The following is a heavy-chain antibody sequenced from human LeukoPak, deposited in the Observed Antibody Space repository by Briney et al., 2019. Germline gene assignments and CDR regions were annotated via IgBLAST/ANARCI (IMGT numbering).Heavy chain of an antibody. J-gene: IGHJ4*02. V-gene: IGHV4-59*01. Sequence: SETLSLTCTVSGGSMSSYYWSWIRQSPGKGLEWIGYIYYSGSTNYNPSLKSRVTISVDTSKNQFSLKLSSVTAVDTAVYYCAKERYDGSGAACDNWGQGTLVTVSS. D-gene: IGHD3-10*01. CDR2: IYYSGST. CDR1: GGSMSSYY. CDR3: AKERYDGSGAACDN.